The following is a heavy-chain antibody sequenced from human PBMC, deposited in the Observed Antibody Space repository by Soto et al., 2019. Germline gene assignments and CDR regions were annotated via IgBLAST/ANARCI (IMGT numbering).Heavy chain of an antibody. CDR1: GGSFSGYY. Sequence: SETLSLTCAVYGGSFSGYYWSWIRQPPGKGLEWIGEINHSGSTNYNPSLRSRVTISVDTSKNQFSLKLSSVTAADTAVYYCARGLVAATRFYYYYGMDVWGQGTTVTVSS. J-gene: IGHJ6*02. V-gene: IGHV4-34*01. CDR3: ARGLVAATRFYYYYGMDV. D-gene: IGHD2-15*01. CDR2: INHSGST.